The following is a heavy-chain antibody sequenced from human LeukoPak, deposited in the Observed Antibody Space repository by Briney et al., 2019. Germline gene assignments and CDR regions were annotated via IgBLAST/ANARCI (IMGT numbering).Heavy chain of an antibody. V-gene: IGHV1-69*13. CDR1: GYTFTGYH. CDR3: ARVQNSYSSSLSDRYYGMDV. J-gene: IGHJ6*02. CDR2: IIPIFGTA. Sequence: SVKVSYKASGYTFTGYHMHWVRQAPGQGLEWMGGIIPIFGTANYAQKFQGRVTITADESTSTAYMELSSLRSEDTAVYYCARVQNSYSSSLSDRYYGMDVWGQGTTVTVSS. D-gene: IGHD6-6*01.